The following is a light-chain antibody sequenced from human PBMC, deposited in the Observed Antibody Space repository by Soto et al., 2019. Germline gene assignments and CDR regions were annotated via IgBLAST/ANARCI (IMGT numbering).Light chain of an antibody. J-gene: IGKJ1*01. CDR3: QQYNNRPPWT. CDR2: GAS. CDR1: QPISKA. V-gene: IGKV3-15*01. Sequence: EIVMTQSPATLSVSPGERATLSCRASQPISKALAWYQHKPGQAPRLLIHGASSRATGIPARFSGSGSGTEFTLTISRLQSEDFAVYYCQQYNNRPPWTFGQGTKVDIK.